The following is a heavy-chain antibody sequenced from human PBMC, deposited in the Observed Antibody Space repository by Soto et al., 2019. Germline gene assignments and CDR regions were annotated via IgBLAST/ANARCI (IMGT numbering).Heavy chain of an antibody. V-gene: IGHV4-30-2*01. CDR3: AGGIAARPLGY. Sequence: QLQLQESGSGLVKPSQTLSLTCAVSGGSISSGGYSWSWLRQPPGKGLEWIGYIYHSGSTYYNPSLNSRVTISVDRSKNQFSLKLSSVTAADTAVYYCAGGIAARPLGYWGQGTLVTVSS. CDR1: GGSISSGGYS. D-gene: IGHD6-6*01. J-gene: IGHJ4*02. CDR2: IYHSGST.